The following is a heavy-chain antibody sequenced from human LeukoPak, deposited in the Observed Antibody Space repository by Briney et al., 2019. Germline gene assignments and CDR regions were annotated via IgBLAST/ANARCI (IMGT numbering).Heavy chain of an antibody. CDR2: ISAYNGNT. J-gene: IGHJ5*02. D-gene: IGHD6-13*01. CDR3: ARGGWKQLEASWFDP. CDR1: GYTFTSYG. Sequence: GASVKVSCKASGYTFTSYGISWVRQAPGQGPEWMGWISAYNGNTNYAQKLQGRVTMTTDTSTSTAYMELRSLRSDDTAVYYCARGGWKQLEASWFDPWGQGTLVTVSS. V-gene: IGHV1-18*01.